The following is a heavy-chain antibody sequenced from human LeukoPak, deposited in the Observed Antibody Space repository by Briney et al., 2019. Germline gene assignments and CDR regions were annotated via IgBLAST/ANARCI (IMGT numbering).Heavy chain of an antibody. CDR2: ISGSGGST. CDR3: AKLGYSYQYYFDY. J-gene: IGHJ4*02. V-gene: IGHV3-23*01. D-gene: IGHD6-13*01. CDR1: GFTFSSYA. Sequence: GGSLRLSCAASGFTFSSYAMSWVRQAPGKGLEWVSAISGSGGSTYYADSVKGRFIISRDNSKNTLYLQMNSLRAEDTAVYYCAKLGYSYQYYFDYWGQGTLVTVPS.